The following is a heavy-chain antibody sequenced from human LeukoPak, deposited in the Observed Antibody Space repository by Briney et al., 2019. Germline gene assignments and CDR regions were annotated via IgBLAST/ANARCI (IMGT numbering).Heavy chain of an antibody. V-gene: IGHV4-59*08. J-gene: IGHJ6*02. D-gene: IGHD3-22*01. CDR1: GGSISSYY. CDR2: IYYSGST. CDR3: ARHSRMNPHSSGYQYYYYGMGV. Sequence: PSETLSLTCTVSGGSISSYYWSWIRQPPGKGLEWIGYIYYSGSTNYNPSLKSRVPISVDTSKNQFSLKLSSVTAADTAVYYCARHSRMNPHSSGYQYYYYGMGVWGQGTTVTVSS.